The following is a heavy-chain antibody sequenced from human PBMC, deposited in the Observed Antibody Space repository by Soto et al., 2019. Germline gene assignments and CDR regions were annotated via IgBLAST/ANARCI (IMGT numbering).Heavy chain of an antibody. J-gene: IGHJ5*02. CDR1: GYTFTSYD. CDR3: ARARRIAARPYVSVHNWFDP. V-gene: IGHV1-8*01. D-gene: IGHD6-6*01. CDR2: MNPNSGNT. Sequence: ASVKVSCKASGYTFTSYDINWVRQATGQGLEWMGWMNPNSGNTGYAQKFQGRVTMTRNTSISTAYMELSSLRSEDTAVYYCARARRIAARPYVSVHNWFDPWGQGTLVTVSS.